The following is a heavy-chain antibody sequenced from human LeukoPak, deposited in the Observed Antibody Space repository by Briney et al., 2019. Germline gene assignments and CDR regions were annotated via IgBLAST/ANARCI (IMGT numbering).Heavy chain of an antibody. J-gene: IGHJ4*02. CDR3: ARDIDNYGDYIPY. Sequence: GGSLRLSCVASGFTFSRYGMNWVRQAPGEGLGWVSSISSSSSYIYYADSVKGRFTISRDNAKNSLYPQMNSLRAEDTAVYYCARDIDNYGDYIPYWGQGTLVTVSS. CDR2: ISSSSSYI. CDR1: GFTFSRYG. D-gene: IGHD4-17*01. V-gene: IGHV3-21*01.